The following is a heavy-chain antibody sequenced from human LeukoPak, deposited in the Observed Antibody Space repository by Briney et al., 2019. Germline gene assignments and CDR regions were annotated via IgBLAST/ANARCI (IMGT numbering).Heavy chain of an antibody. J-gene: IGHJ5*02. V-gene: IGHV3-7*05. CDR3: ARGHVWFDP. Sequence: GGPLRLSCAASGFTFSNYGTTWVRQAPGKGLEWVANIKQDGSEKYYVDSVKGRFTISRDNAKNSLYLQMNSLRAEDMAVYYCARGHVWFDPWGQGTVVTVSS. CDR1: GFTFSNYG. CDR2: IKQDGSEK.